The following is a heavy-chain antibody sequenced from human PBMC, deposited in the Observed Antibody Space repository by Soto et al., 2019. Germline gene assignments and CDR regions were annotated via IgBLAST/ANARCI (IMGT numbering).Heavy chain of an antibody. CDR1: GFTFTTYA. J-gene: IGHJ6*02. Sequence: EVQLLESGGGLVQPGGSLRLSCAASGFTFTTYAMNWVRQAPGKGLESVSAISGSGGSTYYADSVKGRFTISRGNSKNTLYLQMNSLRAEDTAVYYCHGPLNQNNRGYYYGLDVWGPGTTVTVSS. CDR2: ISGSGGST. V-gene: IGHV3-23*01. CDR3: HGPLNQNNRGYYYGLDV. D-gene: IGHD1-1*01.